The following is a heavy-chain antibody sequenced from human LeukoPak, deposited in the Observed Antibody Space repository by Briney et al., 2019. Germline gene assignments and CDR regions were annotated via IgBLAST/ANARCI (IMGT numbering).Heavy chain of an antibody. CDR3: ASAPRLAFGELLLDY. V-gene: IGHV1-24*01. J-gene: IGHJ4*02. D-gene: IGHD3-10*01. CDR1: GYTLTELS. Sequence: SVKVSCKVSGYTLTELSMHWVRQAPGKGLEWMGGFDPEDGETIYAQKFQGRVTMTEDTSTDTAYMELSSLRSEDTAVYYCASAPRLAFGELLLDYWGQGTLVTVSS. CDR2: FDPEDGET.